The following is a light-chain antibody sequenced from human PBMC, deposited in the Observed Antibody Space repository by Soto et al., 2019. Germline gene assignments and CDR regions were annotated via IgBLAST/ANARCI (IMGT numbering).Light chain of an antibody. J-gene: IGLJ1*01. V-gene: IGLV2-14*03. CDR3: SSYTSSSTFYV. CDR1: SSDVGGYNY. Sequence: QSALTQPASVSGSPGQSITISCTGTSSDVGGYNYVSWYQHHPGKAPKLMIYDVSNRPSGVSNRFSGSKSGNTASLTISGLQAEDEAHYYCSSYTSSSTFYVFGTGTKLTVL. CDR2: DVS.